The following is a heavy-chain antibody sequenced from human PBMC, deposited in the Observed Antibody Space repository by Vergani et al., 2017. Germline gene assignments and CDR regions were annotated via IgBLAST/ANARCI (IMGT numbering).Heavy chain of an antibody. V-gene: IGHV3-21*04. CDR2: ISSGSTYT. J-gene: IGHJ4*02. CDR1: EFTFSTYS. D-gene: IGHD3-22*01. Sequence: EVQLVESGGGLVKTGGSLRLSCAASEFTFSTYSMNWVRQAPGKGLEWVSSISSGSTYTFYADSVKDRFTISRDNAKSTLYLHMSSLRAEDTAVYYCAKDNVPGYYDSSGYCDYWGQGTLVTVSS. CDR3: AKDNVPGYYDSSGYCDY.